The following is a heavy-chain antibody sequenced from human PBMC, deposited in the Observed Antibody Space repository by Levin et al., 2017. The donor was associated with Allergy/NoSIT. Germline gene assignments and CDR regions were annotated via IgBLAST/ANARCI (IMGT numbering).Heavy chain of an antibody. CDR1: GGSISSYY. CDR3: ARTSAEGFWSGYSLDY. J-gene: IGHJ4*02. CDR2: IYYSGST. V-gene: IGHV4-59*01. Sequence: SQTLSLTCTVSGGSISSYYWSWIRQPPGKGLEWIGYIYYSGSTNYNPSLKSRVTISVDTSKNQFSLKLSSVTAADTAVYYCARTSAEGFWSGYSLDYWGQGTLVTVSS. D-gene: IGHD3-3*01.